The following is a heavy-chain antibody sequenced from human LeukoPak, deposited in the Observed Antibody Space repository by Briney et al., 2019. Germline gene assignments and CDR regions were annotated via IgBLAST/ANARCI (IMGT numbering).Heavy chain of an antibody. CDR2: ISSSSSYI. CDR3: ARDISDFWSGEPPRWVVDY. CDR1: GFTFSSYS. D-gene: IGHD3-3*01. V-gene: IGHV3-21*01. Sequence: GGSLRLSCAASGFTFSSYSMNWVRQAPGKGLEWVSSISSSSSYIYYADSVKGRFTISRDNAKNSLYLQMNSLRAEDTAVYYCARDISDFWSGEPPRWVVDYWGQGTLVTVSS. J-gene: IGHJ4*02.